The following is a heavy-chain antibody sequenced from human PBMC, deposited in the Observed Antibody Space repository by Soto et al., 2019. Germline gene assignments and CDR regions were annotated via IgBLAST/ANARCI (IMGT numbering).Heavy chain of an antibody. V-gene: IGHV6-1*01. CDR3: ALVRGVDYYYGMDV. CDR1: GDSVSSNSAA. CDR2: TYYRSKWYN. Sequence: SQTLSLTCAISGDSVSSNSAAWNWIRQSPSRGLEWLGRTYYRSKWYNDYVVSVKSRITINPDTSKNQFSLQLNSVTPEDTAVYYCALVRGVDYYYGMDVWGQGTTVTVSS. D-gene: IGHD3-10*02. J-gene: IGHJ6*02.